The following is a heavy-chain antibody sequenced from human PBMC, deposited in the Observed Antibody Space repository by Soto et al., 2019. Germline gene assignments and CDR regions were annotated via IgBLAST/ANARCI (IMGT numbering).Heavy chain of an antibody. Sequence: GASVKVSCKASGYTFTSYGISWVRQAPGQGLEWMGWISAYNGNTNYAQKLQGRVTMTTDTSTSTAYMELRSLRSDDTAVYYCARESYYDSSGYYYRYYYGMDVWGQGTTVTVFS. CDR1: GYTFTSYG. V-gene: IGHV1-18*01. CDR2: ISAYNGNT. J-gene: IGHJ6*02. CDR3: ARESYYDSSGYYYRYYYGMDV. D-gene: IGHD3-22*01.